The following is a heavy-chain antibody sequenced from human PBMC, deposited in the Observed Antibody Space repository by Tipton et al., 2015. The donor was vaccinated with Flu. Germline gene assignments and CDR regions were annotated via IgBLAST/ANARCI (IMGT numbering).Heavy chain of an antibody. Sequence: TLSLTCTVSGGSISYYYWNWIRQPPGKGLEWIGFSYYSGSTSYNPSLTSRVTISADTSKKQFSLRLTSVTAADTAVYYCASKVANWGLWEPLDYWGHGTLVTVSS. D-gene: IGHD7-27*01. CDR2: SYYSGST. V-gene: IGHV4-59*12. J-gene: IGHJ4*01. CDR1: GGSISYYY. CDR3: ASKVANWGLWEPLDY.